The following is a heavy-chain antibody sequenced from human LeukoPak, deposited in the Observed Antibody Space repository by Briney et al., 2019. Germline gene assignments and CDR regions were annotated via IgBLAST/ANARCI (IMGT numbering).Heavy chain of an antibody. J-gene: IGHJ4*02. V-gene: IGHV4-59*01. CDR1: GGSISSYY. CDR3: ARSYGSGSYFDS. CDR2: ISHSGST. D-gene: IGHD3-10*01. Sequence: SETLSLTCTASGGSISSYYWSWIRQPPGKGLEWIGHISHSGSTKYNPSLKSRVTISIDTSKNQFSLKERSVTAADTAVYYCARSYGSGSYFDSWGQGTLVTVSS.